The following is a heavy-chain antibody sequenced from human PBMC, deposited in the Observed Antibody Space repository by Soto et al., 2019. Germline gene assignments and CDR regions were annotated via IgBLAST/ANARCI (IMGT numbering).Heavy chain of an antibody. J-gene: IGHJ4*02. D-gene: IGHD3-10*01. CDR3: ARPSGRGMVRGVISFDY. CDR1: GYSFTSYL. V-gene: IGHV5-51*03. Sequence: EVQLVQSGAEGKKPGESLKISCKGSGYSFTSYLIGGVRQVRGKGVAGMGIIYPGDSDTRYSPSFQGQVTISAHKSISTAYLQWSSLKASDTAMYYCARPSGRGMVRGVISFDYWGQGTLVTVSS. CDR2: IYPGDSDT.